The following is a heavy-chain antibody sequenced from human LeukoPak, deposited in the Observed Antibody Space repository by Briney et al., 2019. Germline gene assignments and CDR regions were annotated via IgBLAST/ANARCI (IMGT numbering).Heavy chain of an antibody. D-gene: IGHD6-13*01. CDR1: GGTFSSYA. CDR3: ARATIAAAGTVAFDY. CDR2: IIPIFGTA. J-gene: IGHJ4*02. V-gene: IGHV1-69*01. Sequence: ASVTVSFTASGGTFSSYAISWVRQAPGQGLEWMGGIIPIFGTANYAQKFQGRVTITADESTSTAYMELSSLRSEDTAMYYCARATIAAAGTVAFDYWGQGTLVTVSS.